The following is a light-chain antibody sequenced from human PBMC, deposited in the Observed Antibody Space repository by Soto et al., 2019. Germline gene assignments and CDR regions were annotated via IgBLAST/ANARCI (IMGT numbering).Light chain of an antibody. V-gene: IGLV2-14*01. CDR1: RPDIGAYDY. CDR2: EVT. J-gene: IGLJ2*01. Sequence: QSVLTQPASVSGSPGQSITISCSGSRPDIGAYDYVSWYQQHPGKAPKLLIYEVTSRPSGVSHRFSGSKSGNTASLSISGLQLEDDADYYCSSYTSTSTPLIFGGGTKVTVL. CDR3: SSYTSTSTPLI.